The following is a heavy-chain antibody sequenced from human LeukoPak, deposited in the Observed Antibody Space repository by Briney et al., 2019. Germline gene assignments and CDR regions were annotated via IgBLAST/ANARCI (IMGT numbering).Heavy chain of an antibody. D-gene: IGHD2-15*01. CDR1: GYTFTGYY. CDR2: IIPIFGTA. CDR3: ARDSGSYYFDY. Sequence: RASVKVSCKASGYTFTGYYMHWVRQAPGQGLEWMGGIIPIFGTANYAQKFQGRVTITADESTSTAYMELSSLRSEDTAVYYCARDSGSYYFDYWGQGTLVTVSS. V-gene: IGHV1-69*13. J-gene: IGHJ4*02.